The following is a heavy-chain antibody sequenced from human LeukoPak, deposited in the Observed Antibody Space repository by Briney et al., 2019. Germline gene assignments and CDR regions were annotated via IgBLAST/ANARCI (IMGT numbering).Heavy chain of an antibody. Sequence: RTGGSLRLSCAASGFTFSTYSMNWVRQAPGKGLEWVSSFGTRSSSIYYADSVKGRFTISRDNAKTSLYLQMNSLRAEDTAVYYCARGGSYSPYWGQGTLVTVSS. V-gene: IGHV3-21*01. CDR2: FGTRSSSI. D-gene: IGHD1-26*01. CDR3: ARGGSYSPY. J-gene: IGHJ4*02. CDR1: GFTFSTYS.